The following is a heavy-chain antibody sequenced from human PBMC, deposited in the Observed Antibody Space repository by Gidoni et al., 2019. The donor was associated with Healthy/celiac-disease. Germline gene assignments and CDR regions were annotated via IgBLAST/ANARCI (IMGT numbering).Heavy chain of an antibody. Sequence: EVQLVESGGGLVKPGGSLRLSCAASGFTFSNDWMSWVRQAPGKGLEWVGRIKSKTDGGTTDYAAPVKGRFTISRDDSKNTLYLQMNSLKTEDTAVYYCTTGITMVRGKNAFDIWGQGTMVTVSS. CDR3: TTGITMVRGKNAFDI. J-gene: IGHJ3*02. D-gene: IGHD3-10*01. V-gene: IGHV3-15*01. CDR1: GFTFSNDW. CDR2: IKSKTDGGTT.